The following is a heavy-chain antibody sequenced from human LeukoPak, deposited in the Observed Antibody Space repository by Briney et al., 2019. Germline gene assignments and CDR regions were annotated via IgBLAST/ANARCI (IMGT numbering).Heavy chain of an antibody. D-gene: IGHD4-17*01. CDR3: TRMTTGHDY. J-gene: IGHJ4*02. V-gene: IGHV4-34*01. Sequence: PSETLSLTCAVSGVSFNDYYRSWVRQTPGKGLEWIGEINHSGYTNDSPSLKSRVTLSIDTSRKQFSLNVRSVTVADTGIYYCTRMTTGHDYWGQGTLVTVSS. CDR1: GVSFNDYY. CDR2: INHSGYT.